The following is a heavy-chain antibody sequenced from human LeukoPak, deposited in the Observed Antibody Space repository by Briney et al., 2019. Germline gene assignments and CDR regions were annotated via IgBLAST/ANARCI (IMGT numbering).Heavy chain of an antibody. Sequence: GGSLRLSCAASGFTFSNFGMYWVRQAPGKGLEWVAVIWYDGSNDDYADSVKGRFTISRDNSKNTLYLQMNSLRAEDTAVYYCAKNTGIVGAARNWFDPWGQGTLVTVSS. J-gene: IGHJ5*02. CDR2: IWYDGSND. V-gene: IGHV3-30*02. D-gene: IGHD1-26*01. CDR3: AKNTGIVGAARNWFDP. CDR1: GFTFSNFG.